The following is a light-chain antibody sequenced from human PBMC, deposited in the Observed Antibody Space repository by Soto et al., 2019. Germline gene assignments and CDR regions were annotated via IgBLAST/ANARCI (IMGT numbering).Light chain of an antibody. CDR2: GVN. CDR1: NSDVDDYRY. V-gene: IGLV2-11*01. J-gene: IGLJ3*02. Sequence: QSALTQPRSVSGSPGQSLTISCTGTNSDVDDYRYVSWYQQFPGKAPKLVIYGVNQRPSGVPDRFAGSKSGTSASLAISGLRSEDEADYYCAARDDSLSGHWVFGGGTKLTVL. CDR3: AARDDSLSGHWV.